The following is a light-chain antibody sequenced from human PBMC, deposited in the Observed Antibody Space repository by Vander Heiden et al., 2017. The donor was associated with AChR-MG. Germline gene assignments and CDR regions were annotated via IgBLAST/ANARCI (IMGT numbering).Light chain of an antibody. CDR3: QHYTISSRA. V-gene: IGKV1-5*03. J-gene: IGKJ3*01. CDR1: QSISNW. Sequence: IQLTQSPPTLSASVGDRVTITCRASQSISNWVAWYQQKPGKAPKLLIFKTSNLENGVPSRFSGSGAGTEFTLTISGLQPDDFATYYCQHYTISSRAFGPGTKLDIK. CDR2: KTS.